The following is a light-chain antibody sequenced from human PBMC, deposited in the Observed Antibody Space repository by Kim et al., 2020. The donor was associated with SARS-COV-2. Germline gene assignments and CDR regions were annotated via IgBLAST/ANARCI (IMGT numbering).Light chain of an antibody. V-gene: IGLV3-1*01. Sequence: SYELTQPPSVSVSPGQTASIICSGDKLGDKYACWYQQKPGHSPVLVIFLVSKRPSGIPDRFSGSNSGNTATLPITGPQSLDEADYSCQAWDSSTVVFGGG. CDR1: KLGDKY. J-gene: IGLJ2*01. CDR2: LVS. CDR3: QAWDSSTVV.